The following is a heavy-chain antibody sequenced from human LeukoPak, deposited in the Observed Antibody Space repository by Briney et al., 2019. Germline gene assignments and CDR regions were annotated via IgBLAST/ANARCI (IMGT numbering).Heavy chain of an antibody. CDR1: GFTFSSYG. CDR2: IWYDGSNK. Sequence: GGSLRLSCAASGFTFSSYGMHWVRQALGKGLEWVAVIWYDGSNKYYADSVKGRFTISRDNSKNTLYLQMNSLRAEDTAVYYCARDPYYYDSSGYFDYWGQGTLVTVSS. V-gene: IGHV3-33*01. D-gene: IGHD3-22*01. CDR3: ARDPYYYDSSGYFDY. J-gene: IGHJ4*02.